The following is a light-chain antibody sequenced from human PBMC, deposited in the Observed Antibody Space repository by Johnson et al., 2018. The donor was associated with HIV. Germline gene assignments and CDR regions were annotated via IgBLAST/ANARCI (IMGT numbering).Light chain of an antibody. Sequence: QPVLTQPPSVSAAPGQRVTISCSGNNSNIGYNSVSWYQQVPGAAPKLLIYENNKRPSGIADRFSASKSGTSAPLDITGLQPGEEADYYCGAWDSGLTAHFVFGSGTTITVL. V-gene: IGLV1-51*02. CDR1: NSNIGYNS. J-gene: IGLJ1*01. CDR2: ENN. CDR3: GAWDSGLTAHFV.